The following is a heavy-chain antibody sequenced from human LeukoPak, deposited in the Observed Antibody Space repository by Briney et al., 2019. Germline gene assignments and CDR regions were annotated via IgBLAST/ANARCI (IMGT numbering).Heavy chain of an antibody. Sequence: SGTLSLTCAVSGGSLSSYFWIWVRQPPGKGLEWVGYIYYSGNTKSNPSLKSRVTISVDTSKNQFSLKLRSVSAADTAVYYCAGAREFSSSSARAYYFDFWGQGTLLTVPS. V-gene: IGHV4-59*01. CDR1: GGSLSSYF. CDR3: AGAREFSSSSARAYYFDF. CDR2: IYYSGNT. J-gene: IGHJ4*02. D-gene: IGHD6-6*01.